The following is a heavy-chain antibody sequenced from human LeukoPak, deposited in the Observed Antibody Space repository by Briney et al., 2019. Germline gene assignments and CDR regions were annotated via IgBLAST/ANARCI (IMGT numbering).Heavy chain of an antibody. CDR1: GYTFTSYG. D-gene: IGHD3-10*02. V-gene: IGHV1-18*01. Sequence: ASVKVSCKASGYTFTSYGISWVRQAPGQGLEWMGWISAYNGSTNYAQKLQGRVTMTIDTSTSTAYMELRSLRSDDTAVYYCARDRLRSSSNWFDPWGQGTLVTVSS. CDR2: ISAYNGST. CDR3: ARDRLRSSSNWFDP. J-gene: IGHJ5*02.